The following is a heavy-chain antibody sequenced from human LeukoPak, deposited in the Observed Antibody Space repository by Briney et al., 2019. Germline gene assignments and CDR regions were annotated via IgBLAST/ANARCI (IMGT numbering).Heavy chain of an antibody. Sequence: ASVTVSCKASGYTFTSYDINWVRQARGQGLEGMGWMNPNSGNTGYAQKFQGRVTMTRNTSISTAYMELSSLRSEDTAVYYCARTLSYYYYMDVWGKGTTVTVSS. CDR3: ARTLSYYYYMDV. CDR2: MNPNSGNT. J-gene: IGHJ6*03. CDR1: GYTFTSYD. D-gene: IGHD2/OR15-2a*01. V-gene: IGHV1-8*01.